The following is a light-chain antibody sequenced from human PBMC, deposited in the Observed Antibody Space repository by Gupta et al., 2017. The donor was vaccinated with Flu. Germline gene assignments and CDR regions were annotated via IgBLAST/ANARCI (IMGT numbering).Light chain of an antibody. Sequence: VTISCSATSSNIGSNSVSWFQRLPGTAPNLLIYENDKRPLVIPDRFSGSKSGTSATLGITGLQTGDEADYFCGTWDGSLKGGVFGGGTKVTAL. CDR1: SSNIGSNS. CDR2: END. V-gene: IGLV1-51*02. J-gene: IGLJ3*02. CDR3: GTWDGSLKGGV.